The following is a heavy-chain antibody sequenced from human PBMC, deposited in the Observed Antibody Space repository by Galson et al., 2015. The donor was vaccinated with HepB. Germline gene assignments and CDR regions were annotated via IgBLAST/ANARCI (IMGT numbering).Heavy chain of an antibody. CDR2: ISASGGST. CDR1: GFTYSDYI. J-gene: IGHJ4*02. D-gene: IGHD2-15*01. Sequence: SLRLACAAPGFTYSDYIMSWVRQAPGKGLDWVSGISASGGSTYYADSVKGRFTISRDNSKSTLYLQMNSLRAEDTAVYYCAKDGGDCSGGNCYYFDYWGQGTLVTVSS. CDR3: AKDGGDCSGGNCYYFDY. V-gene: IGHV3-23*01.